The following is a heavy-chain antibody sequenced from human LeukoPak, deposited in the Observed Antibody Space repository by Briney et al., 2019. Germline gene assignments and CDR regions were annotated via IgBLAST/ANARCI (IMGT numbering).Heavy chain of an antibody. V-gene: IGHV3-48*03. CDR1: AITFSTYE. Sequence: GGSLRLSCAAPAITFSTYEMNWVGQAPGKGLEWVSYITGSGDTINYADSVKGRFTISRDNAANSLYLQMNSLRAEDTAVYYCAMEYYYGSGKDYMDVWGKGTMVTVSS. D-gene: IGHD3-10*01. CDR2: ITGSGDTI. CDR3: AMEYYYGSGKDYMDV. J-gene: IGHJ6*03.